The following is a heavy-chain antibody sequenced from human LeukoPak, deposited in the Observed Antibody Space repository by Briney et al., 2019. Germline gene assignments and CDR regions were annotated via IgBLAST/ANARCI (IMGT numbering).Heavy chain of an antibody. V-gene: IGHV4-39*01. CDR2: IYYSGTI. CDR1: GGSITTNTYY. CDR3: ASHKVEGFHY. Sequence: SETLSLTCSVSGGSITTNTYYWGWVRQPPGKGLEWIASIYYSGTIYHDPSLRSRVTMSVDLSKNQVSLKLSSVTAADTAVYYCASHKVEGFHYWGQGTLVSVSS. J-gene: IGHJ4*02.